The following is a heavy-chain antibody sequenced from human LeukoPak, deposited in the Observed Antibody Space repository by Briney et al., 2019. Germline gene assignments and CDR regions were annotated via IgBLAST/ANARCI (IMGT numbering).Heavy chain of an antibody. Sequence: GRSLRLSCAASGLTFSNFGMHWARQAPGKGLEWVAVISYDGSDQYYIDSMKGRFTISRDNSKNTLYLQMNSLRAEDTAVYYCAKGGHYDSSGYFGPSGYWGQGTLVTVSS. CDR3: AKGGHYDSSGYFGPSGY. V-gene: IGHV3-30*18. D-gene: IGHD3-22*01. J-gene: IGHJ4*02. CDR1: GLTFSNFG. CDR2: ISYDGSDQ.